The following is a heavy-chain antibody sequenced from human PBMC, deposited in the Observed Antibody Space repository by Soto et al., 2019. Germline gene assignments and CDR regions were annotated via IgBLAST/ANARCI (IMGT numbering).Heavy chain of an antibody. J-gene: IGHJ4*02. V-gene: IGHV3-11*06. Sequence: SPRLSCSASVFTFNDYYMSWIRQAPGKGLEWISYSSNSGTFARYADSVKGRFSISRDNAKNSLYLQINSLRGDDTAIYYCARSGDNYNLLDYWGQGTPVTVSS. CDR3: ARSGDNYNLLDY. D-gene: IGHD1-1*01. CDR1: VFTFNDYY. CDR2: SSNSGTFA.